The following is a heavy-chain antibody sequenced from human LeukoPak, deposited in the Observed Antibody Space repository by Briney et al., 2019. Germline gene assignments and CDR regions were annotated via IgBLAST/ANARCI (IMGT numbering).Heavy chain of an antibody. J-gene: IGHJ4*02. V-gene: IGHV4-59*01. Sequence: PSETLSLTCTVSGGSISSYYWSWIRQPPGKGLEWIGYIHFSGSTNYNPSLKNRVTILADTSKNQFSLKLSSVSAAATAVYYCGRAFWAGTFDYWGQGIMVTVSS. D-gene: IGHD3/OR15-3a*01. CDR1: GGSISSYY. CDR3: GRAFWAGTFDY. CDR2: IHFSGST.